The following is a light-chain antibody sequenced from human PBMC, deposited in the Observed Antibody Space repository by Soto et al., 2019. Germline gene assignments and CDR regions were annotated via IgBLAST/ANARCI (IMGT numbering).Light chain of an antibody. V-gene: IGKV1-39*01. Sequence: DIHMTQSPSSLSASIGNRVTITCRASQSINSYLNWYQQKPGKAPNLLIYAASSLQSGVPPRFSGSGSGTGFTLTISSLQPEDFAFYYCQQTYRIPPTFGRGTRLEIK. CDR1: QSINSY. CDR3: QQTYRIPPT. J-gene: IGKJ5*01. CDR2: AAS.